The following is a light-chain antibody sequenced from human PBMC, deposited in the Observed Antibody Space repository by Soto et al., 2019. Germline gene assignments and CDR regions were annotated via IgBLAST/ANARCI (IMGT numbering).Light chain of an antibody. V-gene: IGLV2-11*01. CDR2: DVS. CDR1: NSDVGAYNF. CDR3: CSYAGSSYV. J-gene: IGLJ1*01. Sequence: QSALTQPRSVSGSPGQSVTISCTGTNSDVGAYNFVSWYQQHPGKAPKLMIFDVSERPSGVPDRFSGSRSGNTASLTISGLQAEDEVEYCCCSYAGSSYVFGTGTKVTVL.